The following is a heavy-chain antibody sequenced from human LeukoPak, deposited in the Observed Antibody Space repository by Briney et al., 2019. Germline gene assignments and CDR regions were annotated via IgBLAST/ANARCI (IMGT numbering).Heavy chain of an antibody. CDR1: GFTVRSNY. CDR3: VRVDGSSGPLSY. V-gene: IGHV3-53*05. Sequence: GGSLRLSCAASGFTVRSNYMSWVRQAPGKGLEWVSVIYSGGSTYYADSVKGRFTISRDNSKNTLYLQMNSLRAEDTAVYYCVRVDGSSGPLSYWGQGTLVTVSS. D-gene: IGHD3-22*01. J-gene: IGHJ4*02. CDR2: IYSGGST.